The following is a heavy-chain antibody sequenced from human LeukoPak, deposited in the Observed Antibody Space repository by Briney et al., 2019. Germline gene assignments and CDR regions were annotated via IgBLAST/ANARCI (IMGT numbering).Heavy chain of an antibody. CDR2: IYYSGST. CDR1: GGSISSSSYY. J-gene: IGHJ4*02. D-gene: IGHD3-10*01. CDR3: ARLHYGSGSNYFDY. V-gene: IGHV4-39*07. Sequence: SETLSLTCTVSGGSISSSSYYWGWIRQPPGKGLEWIGSIYYSGSTYYNPSLKSRVTISVDTSKNQFSLKLSSVTAADTAVYYCARLHYGSGSNYFDYWGQGTLVTVSS.